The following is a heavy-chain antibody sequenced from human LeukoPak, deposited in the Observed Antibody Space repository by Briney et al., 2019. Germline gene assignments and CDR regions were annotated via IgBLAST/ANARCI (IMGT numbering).Heavy chain of an antibody. Sequence: SQTLSLTCTVSGGSISSGDYYWSWIRQPPGKGLEWIGYIYYSGSTYYNPSLKSRVTISVDTSKNQFSLKLSSVTAADTAVYYCARADFWSGYYTQDPQLYYYRDVWSKGTTVTVSS. J-gene: IGHJ6*03. V-gene: IGHV4-30-4*08. CDR3: ARADFWSGYYTQDPQLYYYRDV. CDR1: GGSISSGDYY. CDR2: IYYSGST. D-gene: IGHD3-3*01.